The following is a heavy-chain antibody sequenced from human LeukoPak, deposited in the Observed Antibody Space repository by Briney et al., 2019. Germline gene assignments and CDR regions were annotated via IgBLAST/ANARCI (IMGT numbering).Heavy chain of an antibody. D-gene: IGHD2-15*01. CDR3: ARGLLVAANWFDP. J-gene: IGHJ5*02. Sequence: AGSLRLSCAASGFTFSNYWMNWVRQAPGKGLEWVANIKQDGSEKYYVDSVKGRFTISRDNAKNSLYLQMNSLRADDTAVYYCARGLLVAANWFDPWGQGTLVTVSS. V-gene: IGHV3-7*01. CDR2: IKQDGSEK. CDR1: GFTFSNYW.